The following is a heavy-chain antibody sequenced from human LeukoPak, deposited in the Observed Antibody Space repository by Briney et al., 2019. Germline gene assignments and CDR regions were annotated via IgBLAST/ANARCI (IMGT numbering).Heavy chain of an antibody. CDR1: GGTFSSYA. J-gene: IGHJ4*02. V-gene: IGHV1-69*05. CDR3: ARGPELERFDD. D-gene: IGHD1-1*01. CDR2: IIPIFGTA. Sequence: SVKVSCKASGGTFSSYAISWVRQAPGQGLEWMGGIIPIFGTANYAQKFQGRVTIATDESTSTSYMGLNSLRSEDTAVYYCARGPELERFDDWGQGTLVTVSS.